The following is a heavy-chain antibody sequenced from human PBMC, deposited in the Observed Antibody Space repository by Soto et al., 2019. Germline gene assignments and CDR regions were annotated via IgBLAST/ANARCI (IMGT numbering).Heavy chain of an antibody. CDR1: GYSFATSG. CDR3: GRGTRTFDF. D-gene: IGHD1-1*01. CDR2: ISTYNGNT. J-gene: IGHJ4*02. V-gene: IGHV1-18*04. Sequence: QVPLVQSGAEVKEPGASVRVSCKTSGYSFATSGICWVRQAPGQGLEWIGWISTYNGNTAYAQNFQGRVTMTKDSSTGTVYMELKNLRRDDTAIYFCGRGTRTFDFWGQGTPVTVSS.